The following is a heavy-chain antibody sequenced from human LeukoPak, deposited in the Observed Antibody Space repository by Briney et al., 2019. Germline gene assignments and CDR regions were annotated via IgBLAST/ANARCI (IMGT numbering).Heavy chain of an antibody. V-gene: IGHV4-59*01. Sequence: SETLSLTCTVSGVSISSYYWSWIRQSPGKGLEWIGYIFYSGSTNYNPSLKSRVTISVDTSKNQFSLKLTSVTAADTAVYYCARRLAVTGRYYFDYWGQGSLVTVSS. CDR3: ARRLAVTGRYYFDY. J-gene: IGHJ4*02. CDR1: GVSISSYY. CDR2: IFYSGST. D-gene: IGHD4-11*01.